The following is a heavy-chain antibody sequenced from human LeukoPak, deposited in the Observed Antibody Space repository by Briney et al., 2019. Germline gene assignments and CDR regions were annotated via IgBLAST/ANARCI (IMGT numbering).Heavy chain of an antibody. D-gene: IGHD4-23*01. Sequence: SETLPLTCTVSGGSISSYYWSWIRQPPGKGLEWIGYIYHSRSTDYNPSLKSRVTISVDTSKSQFSLKLTSVTAADTAVYYCATLTTVVTAYYFDYWGQGTLVTVSS. CDR3: ATLTTVVTAYYFDY. CDR1: GGSISSYY. CDR2: IYHSRST. V-gene: IGHV4-4*09. J-gene: IGHJ4*02.